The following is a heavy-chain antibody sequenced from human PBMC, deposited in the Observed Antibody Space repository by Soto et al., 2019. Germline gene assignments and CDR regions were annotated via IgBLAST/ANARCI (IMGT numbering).Heavy chain of an antibody. J-gene: IGHJ6*02. Sequence: GESLKISCKGSGYSFTSYWIGWVRQMPGKGLEWMGIIYPGDSDTRYSPSFQGQVTISADKSISTAYLQWSSLKASDTAMYYCASSGYSYGSVSYYYYGMDVWGQGTTVTVS. CDR3: ASSGYSYGSVSYYYYGMDV. V-gene: IGHV5-51*01. CDR2: IYPGDSDT. D-gene: IGHD5-18*01. CDR1: GYSFTSYW.